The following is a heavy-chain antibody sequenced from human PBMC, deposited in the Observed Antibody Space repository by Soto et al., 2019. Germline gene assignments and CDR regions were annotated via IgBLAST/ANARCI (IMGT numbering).Heavy chain of an antibody. CDR1: GGSIRSGGYS. D-gene: IGHD4-17*01. CDR3: ARGGYGDYAFDY. CDR2: IYHSGST. Sequence: TQSLTCTVSGGSIRSGGYSWSWIRQPPGKGLEWIGYIYHSGSTYYNPSLKSRVTISVDRSKNQFSLKLSSVTAADTAVYYCARGGYGDYAFDYWGQGTLVTVSS. V-gene: IGHV4-30-2*01. J-gene: IGHJ4*02.